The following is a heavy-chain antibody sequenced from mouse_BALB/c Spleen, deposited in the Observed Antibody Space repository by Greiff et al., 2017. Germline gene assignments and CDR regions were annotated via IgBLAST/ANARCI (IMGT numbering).Heavy chain of an antibody. CDR2: ISYSGST. J-gene: IGHJ2*01. Sequence: EVKLQESGPGLVKPSQSLSLTCTVTGYSITSDYAWNWIRQFPGNKLEWMGYISYSGSTSYNPSLKSRISITRDTSKNQFFLQLNSVTTEDTATYYCARKGGEDYFDYWGQGTTLTVSS. CDR3: ARKGGEDYFDY. CDR1: GYSITSDYA. V-gene: IGHV3-2*02.